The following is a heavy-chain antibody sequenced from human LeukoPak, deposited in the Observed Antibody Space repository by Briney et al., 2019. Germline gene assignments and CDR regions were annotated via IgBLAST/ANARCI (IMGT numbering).Heavy chain of an antibody. V-gene: IGHV1-46*01. CDR2: INPSGGST. D-gene: IGHD6-19*01. Sequence: ASVKVSCKASGYTFTSYYMHWVRQAPGQGLEWMGIINPSGGSTSYAQKFQGRVTMTRDTSTSTVYVELSSLRSEDTAVYYCASESGSSGWYGDRYYYYGMDVWGQGTTVTVSS. CDR1: GYTFTSYY. CDR3: ASESGSSGWYGDRYYYYGMDV. J-gene: IGHJ6*02.